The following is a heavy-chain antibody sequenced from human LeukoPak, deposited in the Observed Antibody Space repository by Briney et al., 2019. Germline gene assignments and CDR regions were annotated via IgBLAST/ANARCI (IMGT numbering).Heavy chain of an antibody. D-gene: IGHD5-18*01. CDR3: ARVGTSGYRYGYFDY. CDR2: IYYSGST. V-gene: IGHV4-39*01. J-gene: IGHJ4*02. CDR1: GGSISSSSYY. Sequence: SETLSLTCTVSGGSISSSSYYWGWIRQPPGKGLEWIGSIYYSGSTYYNPSLKSRVTISVDTSKNQFSLKLSSVTAADTAVYYCARVGTSGYRYGYFDYWGQGTLVTVSS.